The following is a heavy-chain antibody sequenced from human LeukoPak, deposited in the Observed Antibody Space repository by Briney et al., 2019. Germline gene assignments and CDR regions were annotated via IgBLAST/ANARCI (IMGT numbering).Heavy chain of an antibody. V-gene: IGHV4-4*07. D-gene: IGHD3-10*01. CDR3: ARGSITMVRGVRGAFDI. J-gene: IGHJ3*02. Sequence: SETLSLTCTVSGVSISSYYWSWIRQPAGKGLEWIGRISTSGSTNYNPSLKSRVTMSVDTSKNQFSLKLSPVTAADTAVYYCARGSITMVRGVRGAFDIWGQGTMVTVSS. CDR1: GVSISSYY. CDR2: ISTSGST.